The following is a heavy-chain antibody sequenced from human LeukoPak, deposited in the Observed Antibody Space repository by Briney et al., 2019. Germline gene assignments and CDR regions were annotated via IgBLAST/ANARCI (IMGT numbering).Heavy chain of an antibody. J-gene: IGHJ4*02. Sequence: SETLSLTCTVSGGSISSSSSYWGWIRQPPGKGLEWIGTIYYSGSTYYNASLKSRVTISVDTSKNQFSLNLSSVTAADTAVYYCAWHSYGQGFDYWGQGTLVTVSS. D-gene: IGHD4-17*01. CDR1: GGSISSSSSY. V-gene: IGHV4-39*01. CDR2: IYYSGST. CDR3: AWHSYGQGFDY.